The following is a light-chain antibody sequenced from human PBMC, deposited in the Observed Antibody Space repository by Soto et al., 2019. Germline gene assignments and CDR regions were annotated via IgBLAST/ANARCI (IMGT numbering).Light chain of an antibody. CDR3: QQYNSYST. Sequence: FHMAQFPSPLSAPVGDRGTITFRASQSISSWLAWYQQKPGKAPEVLIYKASSLESGVPSRLSGSGSGTEFTLTISSLQPDDFATYYCQQYNSYSTFGQGTKVDI. J-gene: IGKJ1*01. CDR1: QSISSW. V-gene: IGKV1-5*03. CDR2: KAS.